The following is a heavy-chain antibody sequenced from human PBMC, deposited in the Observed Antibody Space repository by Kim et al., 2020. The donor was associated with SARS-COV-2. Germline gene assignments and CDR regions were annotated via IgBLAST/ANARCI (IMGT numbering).Heavy chain of an antibody. Sequence: ASVKVSCKASGYTFTTYYMHWVRQAPGQGLEWMGIINPSGGSRTYAQKFQGRVTMTRDTSTSTVYMDLSSLRSEDTAVYYCARDAMYSTGWPTWGNWFDPWGQGTLVTVSS. CDR3: ARDAMYSTGWPTWGNWFDP. D-gene: IGHD6-19*01. CDR2: INPSGGSR. V-gene: IGHV1-46*01. J-gene: IGHJ5*02. CDR1: GYTFTTYY.